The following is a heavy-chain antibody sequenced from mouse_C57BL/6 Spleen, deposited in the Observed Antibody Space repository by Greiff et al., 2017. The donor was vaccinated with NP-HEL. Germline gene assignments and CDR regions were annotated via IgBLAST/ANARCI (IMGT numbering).Heavy chain of an antibody. V-gene: IGHV1-59*01. D-gene: IGHD1-1*01. CDR3: ARSDYYGSSYYFDD. CDR2: VDPSDSYA. Sequence: QVQLQQPGAELVRPGTSVKLSCKASGYTFTSYWMHWVKQRPRPGLEWIGVVDPSDSYANYNQKFKGKATLTLDTSSSTAYMQLSSLTSDDSAVYYWARSDYYGSSYYFDDWGKGTTLTVSS. J-gene: IGHJ2*01. CDR1: GYTFTSYW.